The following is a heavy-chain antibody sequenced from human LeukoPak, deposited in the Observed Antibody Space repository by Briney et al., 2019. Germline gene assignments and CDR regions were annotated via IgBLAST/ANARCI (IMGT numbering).Heavy chain of an antibody. CDR1: GYSISSGYY. D-gene: IGHD7-27*01. CDR2: IYRSGST. CDR3: ARLNWGTAAHYFDY. V-gene: IGHV4-38-2*02. Sequence: SETLSLTCTVSGYSISSGYYWGWIRQSPGKGLEWIGNIYRSGSTYFSPSLKSRVTISVDTSKNQFSLKLSSVTAADTAVYYCARLNWGTAAHYFDYWGQGTLVTVSS. J-gene: IGHJ4*02.